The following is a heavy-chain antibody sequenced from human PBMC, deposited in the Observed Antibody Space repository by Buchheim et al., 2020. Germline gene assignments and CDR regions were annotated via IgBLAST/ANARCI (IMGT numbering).Heavy chain of an antibody. J-gene: IGHJ4*02. CDR2: ISGSGGST. CDR3: AKSPGKINSGYFQY. D-gene: IGHD3-22*01. Sequence: EVQLLESGGGLVQPGGSLRLSCAASGLSFSTYAMSWVRQAPGKGLEWVSGISGSGGSTYYADSVKGRFTISRDNSKNTLYLQMNSLRAEDTALYYCAKSPGKINSGYFQYWGQGTL. CDR1: GLSFSTYA. V-gene: IGHV3-23*01.